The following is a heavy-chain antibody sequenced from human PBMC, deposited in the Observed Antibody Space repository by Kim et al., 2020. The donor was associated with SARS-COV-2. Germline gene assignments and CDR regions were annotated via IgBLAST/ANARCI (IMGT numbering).Heavy chain of an antibody. Sequence: YAQGFTGRFVFSLDTSVSTAYLQISSLKAEDTAVYYCARTYSSGWLYFDYWGQGTLVTVSS. D-gene: IGHD6-19*01. J-gene: IGHJ4*02. CDR3: ARTYSSGWLYFDY. V-gene: IGHV7-4-1*02.